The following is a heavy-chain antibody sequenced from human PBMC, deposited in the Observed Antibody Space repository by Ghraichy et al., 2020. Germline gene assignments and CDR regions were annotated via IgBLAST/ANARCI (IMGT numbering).Heavy chain of an antibody. V-gene: IGHV4-59*01. Sequence: SETLSLTCTVSGDSLSDYYWSWIRQPPGKGLEWIAYVHYSGMTNYKSSLKSRVTISVDTSKNQFSLKVKSVTAADTAVYYCARDTVASPLAYNGIDVWGRGTAVTVSS. CDR2: VHYSGMT. CDR3: ARDTVASPLAYNGIDV. CDR1: GDSLSDYY. J-gene: IGHJ6*02. D-gene: IGHD2-2*01.